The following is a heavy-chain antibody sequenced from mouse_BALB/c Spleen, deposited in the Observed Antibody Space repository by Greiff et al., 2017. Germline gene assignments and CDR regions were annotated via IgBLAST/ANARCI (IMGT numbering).Heavy chain of an antibody. D-gene: IGHD2-1*01. Sequence: EVKLVESGGGLVQPGGSRKLSCAASGFTFSSFGMHWVRQAPEKGLEWVAYISSGSSTIYYADTVKGRFTISRDNPKNTLFLQMTSLRSEDTAMYYCARGWGNYVYAMDYWGQGTSVTASS. J-gene: IGHJ4*01. CDR1: GFTFSSFG. V-gene: IGHV5-17*02. CDR2: ISSGSSTI. CDR3: ARGWGNYVYAMDY.